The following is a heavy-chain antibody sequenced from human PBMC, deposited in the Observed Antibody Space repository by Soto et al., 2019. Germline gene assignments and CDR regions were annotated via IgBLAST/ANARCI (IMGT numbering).Heavy chain of an antibody. CDR2: IDPSGDST. CDR3: ARRLYSSSSSLGY. V-gene: IGHV1-46*01. J-gene: IGHJ4*02. D-gene: IGHD6-6*01. CDR1: GCSFTSYS. Sequence: ASVKVSCKASGCSFTSYSMHWVRQAPGQGLEWVGMIDPSGDSTNYAQIFQDRVTMTTDKSTSTVYMELSSLRSEDTAVYYCARRLYSSSSSLGYWGQGTLVTVSS.